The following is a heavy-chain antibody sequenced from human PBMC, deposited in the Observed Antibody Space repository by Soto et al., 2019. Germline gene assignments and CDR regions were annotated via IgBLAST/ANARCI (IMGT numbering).Heavy chain of an antibody. CDR1: GFTFSSYW. Sequence: GGSLRLSCAASGFTFSSYWMSWVRQAPGKGLEWVANIKQDGSEKYYVDSVKGRFTISRDNAKNSLYLQMNSLRAEDTAVYYCARVGLMDYYYYMDVWGKGTTVTVSS. CDR3: ARVGLMDYYYYMDV. CDR2: IKQDGSEK. J-gene: IGHJ6*03. V-gene: IGHV3-7*01.